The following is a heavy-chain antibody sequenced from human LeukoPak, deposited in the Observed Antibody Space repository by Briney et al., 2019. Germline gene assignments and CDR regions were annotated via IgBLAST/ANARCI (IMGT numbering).Heavy chain of an antibody. Sequence: ASVEVSCKASGGTFSSYAISWVRQAPGQGLEWMGGIIPIFGTANYAQKFQGRVTITTDESTSTAYMELSSLRSEDTAVYYCASTRPPDSSGWSYYFDYWGQGTLVTVSS. CDR1: GGTFSSYA. V-gene: IGHV1-69*05. J-gene: IGHJ4*02. D-gene: IGHD6-19*01. CDR3: ASTRPPDSSGWSYYFDY. CDR2: IIPIFGTA.